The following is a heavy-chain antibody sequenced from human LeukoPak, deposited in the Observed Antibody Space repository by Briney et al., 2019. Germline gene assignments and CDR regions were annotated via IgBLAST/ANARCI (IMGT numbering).Heavy chain of an antibody. D-gene: IGHD3-10*01. CDR1: GGSISSGNYY. CDR2: IFYSGST. Sequence: SETLSLTCTVSGGSISSGNYYWNWIRQHPEKSLEWIGYIFYSGSTYYNPSLKNRVTISVDTSKNQFSLKLSSVTAADTAVYYCARGSTLIRGFDYWGQGTLVTVSS. CDR3: ARGSTLIRGFDY. V-gene: IGHV4-31*03. J-gene: IGHJ4*02.